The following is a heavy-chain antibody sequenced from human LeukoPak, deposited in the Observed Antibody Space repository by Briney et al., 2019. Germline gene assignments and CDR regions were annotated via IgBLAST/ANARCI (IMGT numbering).Heavy chain of an antibody. CDR1: GGSFSIYY. CDR2: IYNGGST. CDR3: ARGSGSGNLFYFDY. J-gene: IGHJ4*02. D-gene: IGHD3-10*01. Sequence: SETLSLTCTVSGGSFSIYYWTWIRQPAGKGLEWIGRIYNGGSTNYNPSLKSRVTMSLDTSKNQFSLRLYSVTAADTAVYYCARGSGSGNLFYFDYWGQGILVTVSS. V-gene: IGHV4-4*07.